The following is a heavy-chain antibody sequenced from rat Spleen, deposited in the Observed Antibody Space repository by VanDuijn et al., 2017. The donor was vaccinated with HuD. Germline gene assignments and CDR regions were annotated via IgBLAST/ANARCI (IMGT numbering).Heavy chain of an antibody. CDR2: ISTGGGNT. V-gene: IGHV5-25*01. D-gene: IGHD1-12*02. CDR3: ARGMGYIMDA. Sequence: EVQLVESGGGLVQPGRSMKLSCAASGFTFSNYYMAWVRQAPTKGLEWVASISTGGGNTYYRDSVKGRFTISRENAESTVYLQMNSLRSEDKATYYCARGMGYIMDAWGQGASVTVSS. J-gene: IGHJ4*01. CDR1: GFTFSNYY.